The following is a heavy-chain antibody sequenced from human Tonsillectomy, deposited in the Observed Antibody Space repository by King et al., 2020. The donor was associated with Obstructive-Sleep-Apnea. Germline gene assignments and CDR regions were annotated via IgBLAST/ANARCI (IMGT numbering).Heavy chain of an antibody. J-gene: IGHJ6*02. CDR2: ISYDGSNK. D-gene: IGHD2-15*01. Sequence: VQLVESGGGVVQPGRSLRLSSAASGFTFSNYAMHWVRQAPGKGLEWVAVISYDGSNKYYADSVKGRFTISRDNSKNTLYLQMNSLRAEETAVYYCAKEQRDCSGGSFYPYYYYGMDVWGQGTTVTVSS. CDR3: AKEQRDCSGGSFYPYYYYGMDV. V-gene: IGHV3-30*04. CDR1: GFTFSNYA.